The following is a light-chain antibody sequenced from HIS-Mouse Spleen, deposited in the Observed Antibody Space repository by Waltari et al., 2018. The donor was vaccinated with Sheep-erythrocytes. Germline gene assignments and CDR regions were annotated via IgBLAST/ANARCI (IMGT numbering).Light chain of an antibody. V-gene: IGKV3-11*01. Sequence: EIVLTQSPATLSLSPGERATLSCRASQSVSSYLAWYQQKPGQAPRLLIYDASNRATGIPARFSGSGSGTDFTLTISSLEPEDFAVYYCQQRSKYTFGQRTKLEIK. CDR2: DAS. CDR1: QSVSSY. CDR3: QQRSKYT. J-gene: IGKJ2*01.